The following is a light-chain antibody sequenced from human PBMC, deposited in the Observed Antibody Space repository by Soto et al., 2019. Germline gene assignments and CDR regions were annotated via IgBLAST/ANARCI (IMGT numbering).Light chain of an antibody. J-gene: IGKJ5*01. CDR1: QSVSNNY. V-gene: IGKV3D-20*02. CDR2: GAS. Sequence: EIALTQSPGTQSLSPGERATLSCKASQSVSNNYLAWYQQKPGQAPRLLIYGASNRATGIPDRFSGSGSGTDSTLTISSLEPEDFAVYYCQQRSNWYTFGQGTRLEIK. CDR3: QQRSNWYT.